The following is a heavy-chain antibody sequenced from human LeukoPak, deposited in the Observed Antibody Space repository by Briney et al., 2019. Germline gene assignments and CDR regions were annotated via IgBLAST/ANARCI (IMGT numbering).Heavy chain of an antibody. CDR1: GFTSSSYA. CDR3: SKDRTTSGGAEGY. V-gene: IGHV3-23*01. CDR2: ISGSGGGT. Sequence: GGSLRLSRAASGFTSSSYAMSWVRQAPGKGLEWVSGISGSGGGTYYADSVKGRFTISRDNSKNTLYLQMNSLRAEDTAIYYCSKDRTTSGGAEGYWGQGTLVTVSS. J-gene: IGHJ4*02. D-gene: IGHD3-10*01.